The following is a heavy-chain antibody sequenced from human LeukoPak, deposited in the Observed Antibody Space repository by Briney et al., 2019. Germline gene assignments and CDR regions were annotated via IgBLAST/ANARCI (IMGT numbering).Heavy chain of an antibody. V-gene: IGHV4-61*05. CDR3: ARAFYPGYYSYMAV. J-gene: IGHJ6*03. Sequence: SETLSLTCAVSGGSISSSSYYWGWIRQPPGKGLEWIGYIYYSGSTNYNPSLKSRVTISVDTSKNQFSLKLSSVTAADTAVYYCARAFYPGYYSYMAVWGKGTTVTVSS. D-gene: IGHD3-3*02. CDR2: IYYSGST. CDR1: GGSISSSSYY.